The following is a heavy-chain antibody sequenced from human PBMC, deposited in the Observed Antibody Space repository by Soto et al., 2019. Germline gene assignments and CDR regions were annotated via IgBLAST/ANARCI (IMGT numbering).Heavy chain of an antibody. J-gene: IGHJ4*02. CDR3: ARDWGTGFYHFDY. V-gene: IGHV4-38-2*02. D-gene: IGHD6-19*01. Sequence: XETLDLSCSVSGYSISTGFNWGWIRQPPGKGLEWIGSIYHSGSTYYNLSLKSRVTISADTSKNQISLKLISVTAADTALYYCARDWGTGFYHFDYWGQGTLVTVSS. CDR2: IYHSGST. CDR1: GYSISTGFN.